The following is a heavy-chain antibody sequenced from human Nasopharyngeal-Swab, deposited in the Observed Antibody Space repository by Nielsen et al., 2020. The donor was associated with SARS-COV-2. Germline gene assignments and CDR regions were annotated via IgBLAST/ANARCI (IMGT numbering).Heavy chain of an antibody. CDR3: ARGASFPYYFDY. CDR2: IYYSGNT. Sequence: SETLSLTCTVSGGSISSGGYYWSWIRQHPGKGLEWIGYIYYSGNTNYNPSLKSRVTISVDTSKNQFSLKLSSVTAADTAVYYCARGASFPYYFDYWGQGTLVTVSS. D-gene: IGHD1-26*01. V-gene: IGHV4-61*08. CDR1: GGSISSGGYY. J-gene: IGHJ4*02.